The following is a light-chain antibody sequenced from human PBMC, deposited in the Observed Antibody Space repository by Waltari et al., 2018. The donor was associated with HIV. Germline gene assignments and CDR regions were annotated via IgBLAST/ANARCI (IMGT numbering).Light chain of an antibody. Sequence: QSALSQPASVSGSPGQSIIFSCRGNSGDLSNNDFVSCYQQHPAQAPKLIMYDVSKRPSGVSVRFSGSKSGNTASLSISGLQAEDEADYYCTSYTETNTWVFGGGTKVTVL. V-gene: IGLV2-14*02. J-gene: IGLJ3*02. CDR1: SGDLSNNDF. CDR3: TSYTETNTWV. CDR2: DVS.